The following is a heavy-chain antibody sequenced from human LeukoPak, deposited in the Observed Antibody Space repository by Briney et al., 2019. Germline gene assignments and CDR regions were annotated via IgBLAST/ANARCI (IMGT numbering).Heavy chain of an antibody. V-gene: IGHV4-59*01. Sequence: PSETLSLTCIVSGGSISSYYWSWIRQPPGKGLEWIGYIYYSGSTNYNPSLKSRVTISVDTSKNQFSLKLSSVTAADTAVYYCASGVDGFWFDYWGQGTLVTVSS. CDR1: GGSISSYY. D-gene: IGHD2-15*01. CDR3: ASGVDGFWFDY. CDR2: IYYSGST. J-gene: IGHJ4*02.